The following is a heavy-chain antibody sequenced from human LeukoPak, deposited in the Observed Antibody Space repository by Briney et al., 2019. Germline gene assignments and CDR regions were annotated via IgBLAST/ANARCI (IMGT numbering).Heavy chain of an antibody. D-gene: IGHD1-26*01. V-gene: IGHV3-15*01. CDR3: TTGESGSYGPPLGFDY. J-gene: IGHJ4*02. CDR2: IKSKTDGGTT. CDR1: GFTFSSYW. Sequence: GGSLRLSCAASGFTFSSYWMSWVRQAPGKGLEWVGRIKSKTDGGTTDYAAPVKGRFTISRDDSKNTLYLQMNSLKTEDTAVYYCTTGESGSYGPPLGFDYWGQGTLVTVSS.